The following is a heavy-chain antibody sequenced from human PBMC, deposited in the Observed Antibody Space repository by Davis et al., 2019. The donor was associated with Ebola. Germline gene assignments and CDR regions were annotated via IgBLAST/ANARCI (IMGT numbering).Heavy chain of an antibody. D-gene: IGHD2-21*02. CDR3: VRDPALVVTGGGWFFGL. CDR1: GFIVSDKY. V-gene: IGHV3-53*01. CDR2: IYRDERT. J-gene: IGHJ2*01. Sequence: GESLKISCAASGFIVSDKYMSWVRQAPGKGLEWVSVIYRDERTYYADSVKGRFTVSRDNSENMLYLQMNSLRAEDTAVYYCVRDPALVVTGGGWFFGLWGRGTLVTVSS.